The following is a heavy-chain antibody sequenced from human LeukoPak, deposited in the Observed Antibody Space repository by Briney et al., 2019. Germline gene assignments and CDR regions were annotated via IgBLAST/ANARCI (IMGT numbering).Heavy chain of an antibody. D-gene: IGHD2-15*01. CDR1: GYTFSDYY. Sequence: ASVTVSCKASGYTFSDYYIHWVRQAPGHGLEWIGWITPNSGGTKYAQRFQGRVTMTRDTTISTAYMDLSSLGSDDTAVFYCVRKSATRRTSEFDYWGQGTPVTVSS. J-gene: IGHJ4*02. CDR3: VRKSATRRTSEFDY. CDR2: ITPNSGGT. V-gene: IGHV1-2*02.